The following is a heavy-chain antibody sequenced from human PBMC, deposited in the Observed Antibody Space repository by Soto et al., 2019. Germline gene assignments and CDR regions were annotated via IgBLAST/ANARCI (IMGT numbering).Heavy chain of an antibody. CDR1: GFTFSSYG. D-gene: IGHD6-13*01. Sequence: SLRLSCAASGFTFSSYGMHWVRQAPGKGLEWVAVIWYDGSNKYYADSVKGRFTISRDNSKNALYLQMNSLRAEDTAVYYCARDTLTIAAAGPFDYWGQGTLVTVSS. V-gene: IGHV3-33*01. J-gene: IGHJ4*02. CDR2: IWYDGSNK. CDR3: ARDTLTIAAAGPFDY.